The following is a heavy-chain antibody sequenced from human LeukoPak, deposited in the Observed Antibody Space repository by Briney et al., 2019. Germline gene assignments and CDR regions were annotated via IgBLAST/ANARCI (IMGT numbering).Heavy chain of an antibody. CDR3: ARRVSSSGFDAFDV. CDR1: GYSFATYW. CDR2: NYPGDSDT. Sequence: GESLKISCKGSGYSFATYWIGWVRQMPGKGLEWMGINYPGDSDTTYSPSFQGQVTMSADKSISTAYLQWSSLKASDTAMYYCARRVSSSGFDAFDVWGQGTLVTVSS. J-gene: IGHJ3*01. V-gene: IGHV5-51*01. D-gene: IGHD5-12*01.